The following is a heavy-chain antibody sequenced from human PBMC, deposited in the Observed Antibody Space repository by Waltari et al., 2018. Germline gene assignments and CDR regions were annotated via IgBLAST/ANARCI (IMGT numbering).Heavy chain of an antibody. CDR3: ARVGRDGYKPDY. V-gene: IGHV1-46*01. J-gene: IGHJ4*02. D-gene: IGHD5-12*01. CDR1: GYPSTSYY. Sequence: QVQLAQSGAEVKKPGASVKVSCKASGYPSTSYYMHWVRQAPGQGLEWMGIINPSGGSTSYAQKFQGRVTMTRDTSTSTVYMELSSPRSEDTAVYYCARVGRDGYKPDYWGQGTLVTVSS. CDR2: INPSGGST.